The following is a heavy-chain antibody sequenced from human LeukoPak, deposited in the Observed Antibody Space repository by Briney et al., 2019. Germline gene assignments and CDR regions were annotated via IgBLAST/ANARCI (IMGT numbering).Heavy chain of an antibody. CDR3: ARNSSGFKLGDAFDI. CDR2: ISGSAYST. Sequence: GGSLRPSCAASGFTFSSYAMTWVRQAPGKGLEWISAISGSAYSTSYADSVKGRFTISRDNSKNTLYLQMNSLRAEDTAVYYCARNSSGFKLGDAFDIWGQGTMVTVSS. CDR1: GFTFSSYA. V-gene: IGHV3-23*01. D-gene: IGHD3-22*01. J-gene: IGHJ3*02.